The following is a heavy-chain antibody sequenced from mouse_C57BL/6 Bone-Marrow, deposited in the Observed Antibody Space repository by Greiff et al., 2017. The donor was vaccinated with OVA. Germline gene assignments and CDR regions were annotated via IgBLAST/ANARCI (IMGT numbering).Heavy chain of an antibody. CDR2: ISSGSSTI. V-gene: IGHV5-17*01. CDR1: GFTFSDYG. J-gene: IGHJ4*01. Sequence: EVKLVESGGGLVKPGGSLKLSCAASGFTFSDYGMHWVRQAPEKGLEWVAYISSGSSTIYYADTVKGRFTISRDNAKNTLFLQMTSLRSEDTAMYYCARNTTAHAMDYWGQGTSVTVSS. CDR3: ARNTTAHAMDY. D-gene: IGHD1-2*01.